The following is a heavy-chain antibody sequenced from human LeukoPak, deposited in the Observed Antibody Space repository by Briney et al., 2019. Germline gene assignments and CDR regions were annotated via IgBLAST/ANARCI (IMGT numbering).Heavy chain of an antibody. CDR2: IYSGGNT. Sequence: PGGSLRLSCAASGFIVSSNYMSWVRQAPGKGLEWVSIIYSGGNTYYADSVKGRFTISRDNSKSTLYLQMNSLRAEDTAVYYCAKSYLWFGELSHFDYWGQGTLVTVSS. J-gene: IGHJ4*02. D-gene: IGHD3-10*01. CDR3: AKSYLWFGELSHFDY. CDR1: GFIVSSNY. V-gene: IGHV3-53*05.